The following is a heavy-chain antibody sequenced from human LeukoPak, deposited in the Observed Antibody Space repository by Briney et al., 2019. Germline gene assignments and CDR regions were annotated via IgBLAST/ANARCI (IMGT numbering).Heavy chain of an antibody. CDR3: AREASGDASDI. CDR1: GFTFSSYW. V-gene: IGHV3-7*01. Sequence: GGSLRLSCAASGFTFSSYWMTWVRQAPGKGLEWVANIKQDGRFIFYADSVKGRFTISRDNAKNSVFLQMSGLRVDDTAVYYCAREASGDASDIWGQGTMVIVSS. J-gene: IGHJ3*02. CDR2: IKQDGRFI. D-gene: IGHD6-19*01.